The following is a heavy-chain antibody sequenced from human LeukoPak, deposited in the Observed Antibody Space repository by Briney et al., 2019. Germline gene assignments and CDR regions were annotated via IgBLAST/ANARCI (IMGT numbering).Heavy chain of an antibody. J-gene: IGHJ4*02. CDR2: ISSSGSTI. CDR3: ARAITKQWLPPPTDY. CDR1: GFTFSDYY. V-gene: IGHV3-11*01. Sequence: PGGSLRLSCAASGFTFSDYYMSWIRQAPGKGLEWVSYISSSGSTIYYADSVKGRFTISRDNSRNTLYLQMNSLRAEDTAVYYCARAITKQWLPPPTDYWGQGTLVTVSS. D-gene: IGHD6-19*01.